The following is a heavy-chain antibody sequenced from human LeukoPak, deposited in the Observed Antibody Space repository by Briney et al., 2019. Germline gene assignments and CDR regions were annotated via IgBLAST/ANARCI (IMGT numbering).Heavy chain of an antibody. CDR2: IYPGDSDT. CDR1: AYSFTSYW. D-gene: IGHD2-8*02. V-gene: IGHV5-51*01. J-gene: IGHJ6*03. Sequence: GESLKISCKGSAYSFTSYWIGWVRQMPGKGLEWMGIIYPGDSDTKYSTSFQGQVTISVDKSISTAYLQWSSLKASDTAMYYCARRGGVERYYYYYMDVWGKGATVTVSS. CDR3: ARRGGVERYYYYYMDV.